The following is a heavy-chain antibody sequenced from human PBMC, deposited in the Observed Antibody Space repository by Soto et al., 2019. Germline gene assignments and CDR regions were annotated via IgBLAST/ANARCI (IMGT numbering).Heavy chain of an antibody. D-gene: IGHD4-17*01. CDR1: GFTFSSYA. J-gene: IGHJ4*02. CDR3: AKSNDDYEFFNY. CDR2: ISGSGGST. V-gene: IGHV3-23*01. Sequence: GESLKISCAASGFTFSSYAMSWVRQAPGKGLEWVSAISGSGGSTYYADSVKGRFTISRDNSKNTLYLQMNSLRAEDTAVYYCAKSNDDYEFFNYWGQGTLVTVSS.